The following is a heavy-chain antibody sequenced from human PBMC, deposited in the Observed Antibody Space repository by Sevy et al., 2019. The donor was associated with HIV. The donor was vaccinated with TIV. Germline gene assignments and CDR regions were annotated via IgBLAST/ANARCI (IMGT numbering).Heavy chain of an antibody. CDR3: ARLWDYYDSSGPLAFDI. J-gene: IGHJ3*02. CDR1: GYSFTSYW. Sequence: GESLKISCKGSGYSFTSYWIGWVRQMPGKGLEWMGIIYPGDSDTRYSRSFQGQVTISADKSISTAYLQWSSLKASDTAMYYCARLWDYYDSSGPLAFDIWGQGTMVTVSS. V-gene: IGHV5-51*01. D-gene: IGHD3-22*01. CDR2: IYPGDSDT.